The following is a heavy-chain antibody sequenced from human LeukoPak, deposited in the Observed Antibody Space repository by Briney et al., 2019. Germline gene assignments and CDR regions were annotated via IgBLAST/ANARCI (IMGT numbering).Heavy chain of an antibody. D-gene: IGHD6-13*01. CDR1: GFTFTSSA. V-gene: IGHV1-58*01. CDR3: ARDRYSSSPRPEAFDI. Sequence: TSVKVSCKASGFTFTSSAVQWVRQARGQRLEWIGWIVVGSGNTNYAQKLQGRVTMTTDTSTSTAYMELRSLRSDDTAVYYCARDRYSSSPRPEAFDIWGQGTMVTVSS. CDR2: IVVGSGNT. J-gene: IGHJ3*02.